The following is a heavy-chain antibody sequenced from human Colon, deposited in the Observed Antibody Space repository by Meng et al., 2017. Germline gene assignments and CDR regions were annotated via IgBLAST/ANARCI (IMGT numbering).Heavy chain of an antibody. CDR1: GYTFTSSD. J-gene: IGHJ5*01. D-gene: IGHD2-2*01. Sequence: QVQLVQSGAEGRKSGASVKVTCKASGYTFTSSDINWVRQATGRGLEWLGWMNPNNGNTGSAQKFQGRVSMTRDTSIGTAYMELSGLTSEDTAVYYCARTAMLDSWGQGTLVTVSS. V-gene: IGHV1-8*01. CDR2: MNPNNGNT. CDR3: ARTAMLDS.